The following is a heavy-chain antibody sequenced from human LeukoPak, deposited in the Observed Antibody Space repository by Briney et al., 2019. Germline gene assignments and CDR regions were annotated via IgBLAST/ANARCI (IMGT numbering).Heavy chain of an antibody. D-gene: IGHD4-17*01. CDR2: ISAYNGNT. V-gene: IGHV1-18*01. J-gene: IGHJ4*02. CDR3: ARDRYYGDYVYTSPDY. Sequence: ASEKLSCKASGYTFTSYGISWVRQAPGQGLEWMGWISAYNGNTNYAQKLQGRVTMTTDTSTSTAYKELRSLRSYDTAVYYCARDRYYGDYVYTSPDYWGQGTLVTVSS. CDR1: GYTFTSYG.